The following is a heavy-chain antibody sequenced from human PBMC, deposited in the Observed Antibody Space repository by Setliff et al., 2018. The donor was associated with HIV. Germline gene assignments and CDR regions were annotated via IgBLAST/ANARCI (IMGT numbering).Heavy chain of an antibody. D-gene: IGHD6-19*01. CDR1: GGSFSSYY. V-gene: IGHV4-34*01. CDR3: ARVPGYSSGTSYMDV. Sequence: LSLTCAVYGGSFSSYYWSWIRQPPGKGLEWIGKINHSGSTNYNPSLKSRVTISVDTSKNQFSLKLRSVTAADRAVYYCARVPGYSSGTSYMDVWGKGTTVTVSS. CDR2: INHSGST. J-gene: IGHJ6*03.